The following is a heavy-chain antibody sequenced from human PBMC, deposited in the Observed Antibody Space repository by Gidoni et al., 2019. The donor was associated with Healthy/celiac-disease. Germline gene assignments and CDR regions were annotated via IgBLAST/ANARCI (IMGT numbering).Heavy chain of an antibody. CDR2: IYYSGST. V-gene: IGHV4-39*01. Sequence: QLQLQESGPGLVKPSETLSLTCTVSGGSLSSSSYYWGWIRQPPGKGLEWIGSIYYSGSTYYNPSLKSRVTISVDTSKNQFSLKLSSVTAADTAVYYCARSSGWYAAVDYWGQGTLVTVSS. CDR1: GGSLSSSSYY. J-gene: IGHJ4*02. D-gene: IGHD6-19*01. CDR3: ARSSGWYAAVDY.